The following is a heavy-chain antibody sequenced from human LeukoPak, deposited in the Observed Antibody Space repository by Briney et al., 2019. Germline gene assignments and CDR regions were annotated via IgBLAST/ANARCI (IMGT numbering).Heavy chain of an antibody. CDR3: ARDDYGVGFDY. Sequence: GGSLRLSCAASGFTFSSYEMNWLRQAPGKGLEWVSYISSSGSTIYYVDSVKGRFTISRDNAKNSLYLQMNSLRAEDTAVYYCARDDYGVGFDYWGQGTLVTVSS. J-gene: IGHJ4*02. CDR1: GFTFSSYE. CDR2: ISSSGSTI. V-gene: IGHV3-48*03. D-gene: IGHD4-17*01.